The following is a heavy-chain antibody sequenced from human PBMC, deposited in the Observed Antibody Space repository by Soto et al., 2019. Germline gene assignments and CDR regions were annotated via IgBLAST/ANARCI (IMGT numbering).Heavy chain of an antibody. CDR2: IKQDGSEK. V-gene: IGHV3-7*03. CDR1: GFTFSGYW. D-gene: IGHD6-6*01. J-gene: IGHJ4*02. CDR3: ARVRYSSSGTPYIDY. Sequence: GGSLRLSCAASGFTFSGYWMSWVRQAPGKGLEWVANIKQDGSEKYYVDSVKGRFTISRDNAKNSLYLQMNSLRAEDTAVYYCARVRYSSSGTPYIDYWGPGTLVTVSS.